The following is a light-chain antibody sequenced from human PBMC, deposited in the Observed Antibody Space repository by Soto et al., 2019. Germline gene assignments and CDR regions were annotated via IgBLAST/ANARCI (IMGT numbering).Light chain of an antibody. CDR1: TGDIGNYNF. CDR2: EVN. Sequence: QSALTQPPSASGSPGQSVAISCTGTTGDIGNYNFVSWYQQHPGKAPKLLILEVNKRPSGVPDRFSGSKSGNTASLTVSGLQAEDEADYYCSSHGGNSPYVFGTGTKVTVL. J-gene: IGLJ1*01. CDR3: SSHGGNSPYV. V-gene: IGLV2-8*01.